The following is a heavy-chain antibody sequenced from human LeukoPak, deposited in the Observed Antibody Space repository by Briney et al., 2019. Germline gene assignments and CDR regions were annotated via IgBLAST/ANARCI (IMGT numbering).Heavy chain of an antibody. CDR3: ARDYVGGDILTGRPSGNGFDY. J-gene: IGHJ4*02. CDR1: GGSISSGDYY. V-gene: IGHV4-30-4*01. CDR2: IYYSGST. Sequence: SETLSLTCTVSGGSISSGDYYWSWIRQPPGKGLEWIGYIYYSGSTYYNPSLKSRVTISVDTSKNQFSLKLSSVTAADTAVYYCARDYVGGDILTGRPSGNGFDYWGQGTLVTVSS. D-gene: IGHD3-9*01.